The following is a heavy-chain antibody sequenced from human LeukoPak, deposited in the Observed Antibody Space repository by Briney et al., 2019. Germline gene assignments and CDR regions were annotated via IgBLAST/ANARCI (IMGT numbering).Heavy chain of an antibody. J-gene: IGHJ5*01. CDR2: ISGSGGST. V-gene: IGHV3-23*01. CDR3: AKDLHDYGNYVGWFDS. D-gene: IGHD4-11*01. Sequence: GGSLRLSCAASGFTFSSYAMDWVRQAPGKGLEWVSAISGSGGSTYYADSVKGRFTISRDNSKTTLFLQMNSLRAEDTAVYFCAKDLHDYGNYVGWFDSWGQGTPVTVSS. CDR1: GFTFSSYA.